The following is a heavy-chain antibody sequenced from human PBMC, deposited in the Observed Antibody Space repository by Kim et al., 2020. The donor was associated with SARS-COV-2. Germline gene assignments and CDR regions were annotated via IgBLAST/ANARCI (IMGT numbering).Heavy chain of an antibody. D-gene: IGHD3-10*01. Sequence: AQKFQGWVTMTRDTSISTAYMELSRLRSDDTAVYYCARDRSAPGVPHAFDIWGQGTMVTVSS. V-gene: IGHV1-2*04. CDR3: ARDRSAPGVPHAFDI. J-gene: IGHJ3*02.